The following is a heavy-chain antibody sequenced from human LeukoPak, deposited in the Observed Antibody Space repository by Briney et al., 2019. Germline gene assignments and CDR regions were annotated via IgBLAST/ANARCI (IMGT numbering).Heavy chain of an antibody. J-gene: IGHJ4*02. V-gene: IGHV3-7*01. CDR3: AKDPGAHYYGSGSYRRGSYFDY. Sequence: GGSLRLSCAASGFTFSSYWMSWVRQAPGMGLEWVANIKQDGGEKYYVDSVKGRFTISRDNAKNSLYLQMNSLRAEDTAVYYCAKDPGAHYYGSGSYRRGSYFDYWGQGTLVTVSS. D-gene: IGHD3-10*01. CDR2: IKQDGGEK. CDR1: GFTFSSYW.